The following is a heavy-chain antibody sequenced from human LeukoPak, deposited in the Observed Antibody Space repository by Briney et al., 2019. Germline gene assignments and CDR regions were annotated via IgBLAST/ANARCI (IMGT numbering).Heavy chain of an antibody. V-gene: IGHV3-9*01. J-gene: IGHJ4*02. Sequence: GGSLRLSCAASGFTFDDYAMHWVRQAPGKGLEWVSGISWNSGSIGYADSVKGRFTISRDNAKNSLYLQMNSLRAEDTALYYCAKGYCSSTSCLPNYWGQGTLVTASS. CDR1: GFTFDDYA. D-gene: IGHD2-2*01. CDR3: AKGYCSSTSCLPNY. CDR2: ISWNSGSI.